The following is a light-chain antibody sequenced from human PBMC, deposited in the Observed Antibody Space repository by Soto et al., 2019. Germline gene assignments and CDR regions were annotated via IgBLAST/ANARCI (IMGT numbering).Light chain of an antibody. CDR3: SSYAGTYTIYL. J-gene: IGLJ1*01. V-gene: IGLV2-8*01. CDR2: EVS. Sequence: QSVLTQPPSASGSPGQSVTISCTGTSSDVGAYNYVSWYQQHPGKAPKLMIYEVSKRPSGVPDRFSGSKSGYTASLTVSGLQAEDEADYYRSSYAGTYTIYLFGTGPKVTVL. CDR1: SSDVGAYNY.